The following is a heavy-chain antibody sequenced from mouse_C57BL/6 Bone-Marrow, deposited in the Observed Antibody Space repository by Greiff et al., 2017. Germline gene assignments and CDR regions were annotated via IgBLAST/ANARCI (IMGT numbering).Heavy chain of an antibody. J-gene: IGHJ1*03. CDR3: ARVGSSFSYWYFDV. CDR1: GFSLSTFGMG. CDR2: IWWDADK. Sequence: QVTLKESGPGILQPSQTLSLTCSFSGFSLSTFGMGVGWIRQPSGKGLEWLAHIWWDADKYYNPALKSRRTISKDTSNNQVFLKSANVYTADTATYYCARVGSSFSYWYFDVWGTGTTVTVSS. V-gene: IGHV8-8*01. D-gene: IGHD1-1*01.